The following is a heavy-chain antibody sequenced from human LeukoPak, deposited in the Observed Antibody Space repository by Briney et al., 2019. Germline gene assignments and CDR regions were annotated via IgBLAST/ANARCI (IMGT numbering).Heavy chain of an antibody. CDR3: AIPPRADYYYDSSGYDNFDY. J-gene: IGHJ4*02. CDR1: GFTFSDYY. V-gene: IGHV3-11*01. D-gene: IGHD3-22*01. Sequence: GGSLRLSCAASGFTFSDYYMSWIRQAPGKGLEWVSYISSSGSTIYYADSVKGRFTISRDNSKNTLYLQMNSLRAEDTAVYYCAIPPRADYYYDSSGYDNFDYWGQGTLVTVSS. CDR2: ISSSGSTI.